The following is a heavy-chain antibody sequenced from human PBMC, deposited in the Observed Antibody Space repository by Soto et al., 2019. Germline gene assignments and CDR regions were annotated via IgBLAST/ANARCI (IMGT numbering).Heavy chain of an antibody. J-gene: IGHJ6*02. CDR3: ARPNREVLPDKMGLEEIYGMDV. Sequence: HGESLKISYKGSGYSFTSYWISWVRQMPGKGLEWMGRIDPSDSYTNYSPSFQGHVTISADKSISTAYLQWSSLKASDTAMYYCARPNREVLPDKMGLEEIYGMDVWGQGTTVTVSS. D-gene: IGHD1-20*01. CDR1: GYSFTSYW. CDR2: IDPSDSYT. V-gene: IGHV5-10-1*01.